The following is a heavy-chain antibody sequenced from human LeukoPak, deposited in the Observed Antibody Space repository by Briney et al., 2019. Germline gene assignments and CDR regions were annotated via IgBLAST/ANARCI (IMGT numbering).Heavy chain of an antibody. V-gene: IGHV4-4*07. J-gene: IGHJ6*02. CDR2: IYTSGST. CDR1: GGSISSYY. D-gene: IGHD2-21*02. Sequence: SETLSLTCTVSGGSISSYYWSWIRQPAGKGLEWIGRIYTSGSTNYNPSLKSRVTISVDTSKNQFSLKLSSVTAADTAVYYCAREPVVTAIHYYYYGMDVWGQGTTVTVSS. CDR3: AREPVVTAIHYYYYGMDV.